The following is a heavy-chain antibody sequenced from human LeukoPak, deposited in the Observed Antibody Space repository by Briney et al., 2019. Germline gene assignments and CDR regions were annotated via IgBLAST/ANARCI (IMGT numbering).Heavy chain of an antibody. CDR2: IYSSGGT. Sequence: SETLSLTCSVSGGSSSSYYWSWIRQPPGKALEWIGYIYSSGGTSYNPSLKSRVTISVDTSKNQFSLKLSSVTAADTAVYYCARGGTGYSSGRSEADTVPFDYWGQGTLVTVSS. D-gene: IGHD6-19*01. V-gene: IGHV4-59*12. CDR1: GGSSSSYY. J-gene: IGHJ4*02. CDR3: ARGGTGYSSGRSEADTVPFDY.